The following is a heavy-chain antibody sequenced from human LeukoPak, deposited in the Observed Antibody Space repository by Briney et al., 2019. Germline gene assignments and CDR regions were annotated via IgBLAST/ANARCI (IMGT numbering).Heavy chain of an antibody. J-gene: IGHJ4*02. CDR3: ARGSGIYDFWSGYSYGTDY. CDR2: INPNSGGT. CDR1: GYTFTGYY. V-gene: IGHV1-2*02. Sequence: ASVKVSCKASGYTFTGYYMHWVRQAPGQGLEWMGWINPNSGGTNYAQKFQGRVTMTRDTSISTAYMGLSRLRSDDTAVYYCARGSGIYDFWSGYSYGTDYWGQGTLVTVSS. D-gene: IGHD3-3*01.